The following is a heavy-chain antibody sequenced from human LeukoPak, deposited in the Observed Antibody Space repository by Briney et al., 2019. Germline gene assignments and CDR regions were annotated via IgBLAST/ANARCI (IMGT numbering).Heavy chain of an antibody. CDR1: GYTFTGYY. CDR3: AQLLIHYYYYMDV. Sequence: ASVKVSCKASGYTFTGYYMHWVRQAPGHGLEWVGWINPNSGGTNYAQKFQGRVTMTRDTSISTAYMELSRLRSDDTAVYYCAQLLIHYYYYMDVWGKGTTVTVSS. CDR2: INPNSGGT. V-gene: IGHV1-2*02. J-gene: IGHJ6*03. D-gene: IGHD2-2*01.